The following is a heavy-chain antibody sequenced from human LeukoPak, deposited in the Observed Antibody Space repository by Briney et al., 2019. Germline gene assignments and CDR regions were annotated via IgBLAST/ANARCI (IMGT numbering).Heavy chain of an antibody. J-gene: IGHJ4*02. V-gene: IGHV3-30*04. Sequence: PGGSLRLSCAASGFTFSSYAMHWVRQAPGKGLEWVEVKYYADSVKGRFTISRDNSKNTLYLQMNSLRAEDTAVYYCARDRGSTEFDYWVQRAMVTVSS. CDR2: K. CDR1: GFTFSSYA. CDR3: ARDRGSTEFDY. D-gene: IGHD1-26*01.